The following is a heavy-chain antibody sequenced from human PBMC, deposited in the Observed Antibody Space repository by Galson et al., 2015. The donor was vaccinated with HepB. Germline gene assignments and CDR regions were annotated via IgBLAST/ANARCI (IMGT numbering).Heavy chain of an antibody. J-gene: IGHJ1*01. CDR2: IYYSGST. CDR3: ARGGFYSSSSGYFQH. V-gene: IGHV4-59*01. Sequence: ETLSLTCTVSGGSISSYYWSWIRQPPGKGLEWIGYIYYSGSTNYNPSLKSRVTISVDTSKNQFSLKLSSVTAADTAVYYCARGGFYSSSSGYFQHWGQGTLVTVSS. CDR1: GGSISSYY. D-gene: IGHD6-13*01.